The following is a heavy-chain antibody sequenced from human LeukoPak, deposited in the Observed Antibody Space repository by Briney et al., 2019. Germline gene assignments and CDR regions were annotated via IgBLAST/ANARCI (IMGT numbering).Heavy chain of an antibody. CDR1: GGTFSSYA. V-gene: IGHV1-69*05. CDR3: ARGFTTTKKQNAFDI. D-gene: IGHD3-22*01. J-gene: IGHJ3*02. Sequence: RASVKVSCKASGGTFSSYAISWVRQAPGQGLEWMGRIIPIFGTANYAQKFQGRVTITTDESTSTAYMELSSLRSEDTAVYYCARGFTTTKKQNAFDIWGQGTMVTVSS. CDR2: IIPIFGTA.